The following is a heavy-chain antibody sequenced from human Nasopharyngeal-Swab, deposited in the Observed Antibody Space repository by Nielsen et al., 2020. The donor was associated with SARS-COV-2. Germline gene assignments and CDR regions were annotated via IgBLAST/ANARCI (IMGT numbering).Heavy chain of an antibody. CDR1: GFTFRSYA. J-gene: IGHJ6*02. CDR2: ISGSDHTT. D-gene: IGHD3-10*01. CDR3: AGTFGEGHDYYYYGMDV. Sequence: GESLKISCAASGFTFRSYAISWVRQAPGKGLEWVSVISGSDHTTYYADSVKGRFTISRDNSKNTVNLQMNSLRAEDTAVYYCAGTFGEGHDYYYYGMDVWGQGTTVTVSS. V-gene: IGHV3-23*01.